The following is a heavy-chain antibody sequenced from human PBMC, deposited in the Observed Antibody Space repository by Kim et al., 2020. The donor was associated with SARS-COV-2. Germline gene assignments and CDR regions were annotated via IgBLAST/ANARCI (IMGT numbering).Heavy chain of an antibody. CDR2: IWYDGSNK. CDR3: AREGPVGVTATLYYFDY. J-gene: IGHJ4*02. Sequence: GGSLRLSCAASGFTFSSYGMHWVRQAPGKGLEWVAVIWYDGSNKYYADSVKGRFTISRDNSKNTLYLQMNSLRAEDTAVYYCAREGPVGVTATLYYFDYWGQGTLVTVSS. D-gene: IGHD2-21*02. CDR1: GFTFSSYG. V-gene: IGHV3-33*01.